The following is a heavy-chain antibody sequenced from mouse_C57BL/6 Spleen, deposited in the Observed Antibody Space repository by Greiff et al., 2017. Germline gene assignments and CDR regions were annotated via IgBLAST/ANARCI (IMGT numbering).Heavy chain of an antibody. CDR2: IDPSDSYT. CDR1: GYTFTSYW. V-gene: IGHV1-59*01. CDR3: ARWGAWFAD. J-gene: IGHJ3*01. Sequence: VLLQQPGAELVRPGTSVKLSCKASGYTFTSYWMHRVKQRPGQGLEWIGVIDPSDSYTNYNQKFKGKATLTVDTSSSTAYMQLSSLTSEDSAVYYCARWGAWFADWGQGTLVTVSA.